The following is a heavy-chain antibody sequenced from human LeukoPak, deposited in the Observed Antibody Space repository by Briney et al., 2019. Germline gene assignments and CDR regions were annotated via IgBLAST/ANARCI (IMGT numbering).Heavy chain of an antibody. Sequence: SETLSLTCTVSGASITTNYWSWIRQPPGKGLEWTGSIYHSGSTYYNPSLKSRVTISVDTSKNQFSLKLSSVTAADTAVYYCARVPVTGTFDYWGQGTLVTVSS. V-gene: IGHV4-38-2*02. CDR2: IYHSGST. J-gene: IGHJ4*02. CDR3: ARVPVTGTFDY. CDR1: GASITTNY. D-gene: IGHD7-27*01.